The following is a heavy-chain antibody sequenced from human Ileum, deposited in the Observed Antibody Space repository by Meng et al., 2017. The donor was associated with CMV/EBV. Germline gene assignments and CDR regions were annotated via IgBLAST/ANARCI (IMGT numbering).Heavy chain of an antibody. CDR2: IYWDDDK. Sequence: QTPSQEAGPTLDKPPQPPTLSCPFPVFSLRTYWVGLGWTRQPPGKALEWLALIYWDDDKRSSPYLKSRLTITKDTSKIQVVPTITNMDPVDTATYYCAHRRGTRKFDYWGQGTLVTVSS. V-gene: IGHV2-5*02. J-gene: IGHJ4*02. CDR1: VFSLRTYWVG. CDR3: AHRRGTRKFDY.